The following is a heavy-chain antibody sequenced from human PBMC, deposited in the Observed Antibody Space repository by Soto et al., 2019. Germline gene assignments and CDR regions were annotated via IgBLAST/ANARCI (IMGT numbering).Heavy chain of an antibody. V-gene: IGHV1-69*13. CDR1: GGTFSSYA. J-gene: IGHJ6*02. CDR3: ASTWKCMDFYYYYGMDG. D-gene: IGHD3-3*01. Sequence: GDSVQVSCKASGGTFSSYAISWVRQAPGQGLEWMGGITPIFGTANYAQKFQGRVTITADESTSTAYMELSSLRSEDTAVYYCASTWKCMDFYYYYGMDGWGQGTTVTVSS. CDR2: ITPIFGTA.